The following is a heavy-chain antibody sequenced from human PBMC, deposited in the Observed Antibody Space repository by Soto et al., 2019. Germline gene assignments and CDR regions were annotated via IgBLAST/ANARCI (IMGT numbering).Heavy chain of an antibody. CDR1: GGSISGFY. Sequence: SETLSLTCTVSGGSISGFYWSWMRQPPGKGLEWIGYIYFSGSTNYNPSLKSRVTISLDTSKNQFSLKMTSVTAADTAVYYCARQAARSPELDPWGQGNLVTVSS. V-gene: IGHV4-59*08. CDR2: IYFSGST. J-gene: IGHJ5*02. D-gene: IGHD6-25*01. CDR3: ARQAARSPELDP.